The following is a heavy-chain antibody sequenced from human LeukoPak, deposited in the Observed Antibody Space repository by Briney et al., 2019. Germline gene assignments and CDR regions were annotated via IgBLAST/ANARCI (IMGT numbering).Heavy chain of an antibody. CDR1: GFTFSSYG. CDR3: AKARYSSSSNHYFDY. J-gene: IGHJ4*02. V-gene: IGHV3-33*06. CDR2: IWYDGSNK. Sequence: HTGRSLRLSCAASGFTFSSYGMHWVRQAPGKGLEWVAVIWYDGSNKYYADSVKGRFTISRDNSKNTLYLQMNSLRAEDTAVYYCAKARYSSSSNHYFDYWGQGTLVTVSS. D-gene: IGHD6-6*01.